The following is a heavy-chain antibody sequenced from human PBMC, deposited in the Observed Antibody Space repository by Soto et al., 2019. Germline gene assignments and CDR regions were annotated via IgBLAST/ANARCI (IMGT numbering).Heavy chain of an antibody. CDR2: INHSGST. CDR3: ARGRPARLRYFDWLPSNWFDP. V-gene: IGHV4-34*01. J-gene: IGHJ5*02. CDR1: GGSFSGYY. D-gene: IGHD3-9*01. Sequence: SETLSLTCAVYGGSFSGYYWSWIRQPPGKGLEWIGEINHSGSTNYNPSLKSRVTISVDTSKNQLSLKLSSVTAADTAVYYCARGRPARLRYFDWLPSNWFDPWGQGTLVTVSS.